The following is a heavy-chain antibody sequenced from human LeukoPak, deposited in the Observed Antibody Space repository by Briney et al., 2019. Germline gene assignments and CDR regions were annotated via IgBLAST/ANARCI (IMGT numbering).Heavy chain of an antibody. CDR2: ISAYNGNT. CDR3: ARDPSNTYHYGSGSYPY. D-gene: IGHD3-10*01. J-gene: IGHJ4*02. CDR1: GYTFTSYG. Sequence: ASVKVSCKASGYTFTSYGISWVRQAPGQGLEWMGWISAYNGNTNYAQKLQGRVTMTTDTSTSTAYMELRSLRSDDTAVYYCARDPSNTYHYGSGSYPYWGQGTLVTVSS. V-gene: IGHV1-18*04.